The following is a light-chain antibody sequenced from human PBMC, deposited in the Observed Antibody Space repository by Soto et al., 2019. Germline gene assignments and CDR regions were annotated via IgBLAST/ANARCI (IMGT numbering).Light chain of an antibody. CDR2: KIS. CDR3: MQGTHWPFT. CDR1: QGLVYSDGNIY. Sequence: DVVMTQSPLSLPVTLGQPASISCKSTQGLVYSDGNIYLNWFHQRPGQSPRRLIQKISDRDSGVPDRFSGSGSGTDFTLEISRVEAEDVGIYYCMQGTHWPFTFGQGTKVDTK. V-gene: IGKV2-30*01. J-gene: IGKJ2*01.